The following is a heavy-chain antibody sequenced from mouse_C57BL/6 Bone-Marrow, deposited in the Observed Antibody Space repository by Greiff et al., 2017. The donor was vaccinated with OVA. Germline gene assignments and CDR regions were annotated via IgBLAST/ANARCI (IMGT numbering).Heavy chain of an antibody. Sequence: EVQLQQSGAELVRPGASVKLSCTASGFNIKDDYMHWVKQRPEQGLEWIGWIDPENGDTEYASKFQGKATITADTSSNTAYLQLSSLTSDDTAVYYCTMYYYGSGVWGTGTTVTVSA. V-gene: IGHV14-4*01. D-gene: IGHD1-1*01. CDR1: GFNIKDDY. CDR3: TMYYYGSGV. CDR2: IDPENGDT. J-gene: IGHJ1*03.